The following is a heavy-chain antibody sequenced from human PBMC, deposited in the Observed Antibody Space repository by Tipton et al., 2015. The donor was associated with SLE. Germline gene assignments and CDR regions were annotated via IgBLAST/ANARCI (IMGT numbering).Heavy chain of an antibody. CDR3: AAELVDAFDI. CDR1: GFTFSNYS. Sequence: GSLRLSCAASGFTFSNYSMNWVRQAPGKGLEWVSSISSGSDYIYYADSVKGRFTISRDNASSSLYLQMNSLRAEDTAVYYCAAELVDAFDIWGQGTMVSVSS. V-gene: IGHV3-21*01. CDR2: ISSGSDYI. J-gene: IGHJ3*02. D-gene: IGHD6-13*01.